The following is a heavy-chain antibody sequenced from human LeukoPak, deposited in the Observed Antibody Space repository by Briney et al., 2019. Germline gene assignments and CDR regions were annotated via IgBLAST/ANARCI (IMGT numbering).Heavy chain of an antibody. V-gene: IGHV3-74*01. Sequence: GGSLRLSCAASGFTFSSDWMHWVRQSPGKGLVWVSWISTDGSTTYSADSVKGRFTISRDNAKNSLYLQMNSLRAEDTAVYYCAREVLYDFGGDYWGQGTLVTVSS. D-gene: IGHD3-3*01. CDR1: GFTFSSDW. CDR2: ISTDGSTT. J-gene: IGHJ4*02. CDR3: AREVLYDFGGDY.